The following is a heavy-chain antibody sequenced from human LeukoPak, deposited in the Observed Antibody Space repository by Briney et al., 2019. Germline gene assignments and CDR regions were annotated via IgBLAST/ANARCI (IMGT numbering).Heavy chain of an antibody. CDR1: GGSISSSSYY. Sequence: KPSETLSLTCTVSGGSISSSSYYWGWIRQPPGKGLEWIGSIYYSGSTYYNPSLKSRVTISVDTSTNQFSLKLSSVTAADTAVYYRARTYGSGTYSLDYWGQGTLVTVSS. CDR3: ARTYGSGTYSLDY. CDR2: IYYSGST. V-gene: IGHV4-39*07. J-gene: IGHJ4*02. D-gene: IGHD3-10*01.